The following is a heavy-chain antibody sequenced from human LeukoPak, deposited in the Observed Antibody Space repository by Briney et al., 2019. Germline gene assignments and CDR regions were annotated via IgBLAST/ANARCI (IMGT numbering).Heavy chain of an antibody. V-gene: IGHV3-53*01. CDR2: IYSGGST. Sequence: GGSLRLSCAASGFTVSSNYMSWVRQAPGKGLEWVSVIYSGGSTYYADSVKGRFTISRDNSKNTLYLQMNSLRAEDTAVYYCAGVSYDFWSGYELNNYYYYMDVWGKGTTVTVSS. CDR1: GFTVSSNY. D-gene: IGHD3-3*01. J-gene: IGHJ6*03. CDR3: AGVSYDFWSGYELNNYYYYMDV.